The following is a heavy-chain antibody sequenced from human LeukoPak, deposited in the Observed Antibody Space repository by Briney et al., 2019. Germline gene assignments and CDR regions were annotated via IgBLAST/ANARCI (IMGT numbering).Heavy chain of an antibody. Sequence: GASVKVSCKASGYTFTSYAISWVRQAPGQGLEWMGGIIPIFGTANYAQKFQGRVTITADESTSTAYMELSSLRSEDTAVYYCARRGKSCGGDCFDYYGMDVWGQGTTVTVSS. J-gene: IGHJ6*02. D-gene: IGHD2-21*02. CDR1: GYTFTSYA. CDR3: ARRGKSCGGDCFDYYGMDV. V-gene: IGHV1-69*13. CDR2: IIPIFGTA.